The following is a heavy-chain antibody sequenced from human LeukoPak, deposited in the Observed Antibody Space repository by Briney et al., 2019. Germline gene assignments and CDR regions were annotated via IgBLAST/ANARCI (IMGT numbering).Heavy chain of an antibody. CDR3: ATTDTPILTHFDY. D-gene: IGHD1-14*01. Sequence: EASVTVSCKASGYTFTSYYMHWVRQAPGQGLEWMGIINPSGGSTSYAQKFQGRVTITADESTSTAYMELSSLRSEDTAVYYCATTDTPILTHFDYWGQGTLVTVSS. V-gene: IGHV1-46*01. CDR1: GYTFTSYY. CDR2: INPSGGST. J-gene: IGHJ4*02.